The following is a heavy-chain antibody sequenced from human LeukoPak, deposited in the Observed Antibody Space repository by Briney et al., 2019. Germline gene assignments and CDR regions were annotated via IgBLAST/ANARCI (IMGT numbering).Heavy chain of an antibody. Sequence: ASVKVSCKASGYTFTSYGISWVRQAPGQGLEWMGWISAYNGNTNYAQKFQGRVTITADESTSTAYMELSSLRSEDTAVYYCAREGDYDILTGYPGYYYMDVWGKGTTVTISS. D-gene: IGHD3-9*01. V-gene: IGHV1-18*01. CDR1: GYTFTSYG. CDR2: ISAYNGNT. J-gene: IGHJ6*03. CDR3: AREGDYDILTGYPGYYYMDV.